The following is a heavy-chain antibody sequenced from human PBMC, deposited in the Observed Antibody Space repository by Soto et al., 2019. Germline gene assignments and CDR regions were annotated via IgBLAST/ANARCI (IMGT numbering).Heavy chain of an antibody. CDR1: GGTSTIYT. CDR2: IVPTLRIT. Sequence: QVQLVQSGAEVKKPGASLRVSCETSGGTSTIYTIPSVRQAPGPGLQWMGRIVPTLRITNYAQEFQGRLTITADSSTSPAHIELTSLTSEDTAVYYCATDKYGAGRVGLHSWGQGTLVTVSS. J-gene: IGHJ5*02. CDR3: ATDKYGAGRVGLHS. D-gene: IGHD1-26*01. V-gene: IGHV1-69*08.